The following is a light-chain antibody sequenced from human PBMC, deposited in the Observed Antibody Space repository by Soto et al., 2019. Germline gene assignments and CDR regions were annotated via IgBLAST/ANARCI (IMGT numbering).Light chain of an antibody. CDR1: QSVSSSY. CDR3: QHYGNSTYN. J-gene: IGKJ2*01. CDR2: GAS. Sequence: EIVLTQSPGTLSLSPGERATISCRASQSVSSSYVAWYQQKPGQATRILIYGASSSATGIPDRFSCSGSGKDYNLTINKLEPEDYAVYYCQHYGNSTYNFGQGTKQEIK. V-gene: IGKV3-20*01.